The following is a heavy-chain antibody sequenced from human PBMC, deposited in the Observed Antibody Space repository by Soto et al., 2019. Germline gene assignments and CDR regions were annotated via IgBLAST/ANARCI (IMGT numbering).Heavy chain of an antibody. CDR3: ARDPINIAVAGY. CDR1: GYTLTELS. V-gene: IGHV1-24*01. J-gene: IGHJ4*02. Sequence: ASVKVSCKVSGYTLTELSMHWVRQAPGKGLEWMGGFDPEDGETIYAQKFQGRVTMTEDTSTDTAYMELNSPRAEDTAVYYCARDPINIAVAGYWGQGTLVTVSS. D-gene: IGHD6-19*01. CDR2: FDPEDGET.